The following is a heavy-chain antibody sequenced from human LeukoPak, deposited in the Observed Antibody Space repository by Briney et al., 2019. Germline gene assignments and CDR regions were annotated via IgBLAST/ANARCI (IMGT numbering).Heavy chain of an antibody. CDR3: ARNGNYGLGWFDP. CDR2: VFPIGTT. J-gene: IGHJ5*02. CDR1: GGSLRSFY. V-gene: IGHV4-4*09. D-gene: IGHD3-16*01. Sequence: SETLSLTCTVSGGSLRSFYWSWIRQPPGKGPDWIGFVFPIGTTNYNPSLRSRVAMSVDMSENQFSLKLSSVTAADTAVYYCARNGNYGLGWFDPWGQGTLVTVSS.